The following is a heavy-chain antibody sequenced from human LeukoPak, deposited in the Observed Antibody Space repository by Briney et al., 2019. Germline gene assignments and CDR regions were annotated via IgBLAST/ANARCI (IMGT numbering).Heavy chain of an antibody. CDR1: GGSISCYY. Sequence: SETLSLTRTVSGGSISCYYWSWIRQPAGKGLEWIGRIYTSGTNYNPSLKSRVTMSIDTSKNQFSLKLSSVTAADTAVYYCASYHGLYYFDYWGQGTLVTVSS. CDR2: IYTSGT. D-gene: IGHD2-2*01. J-gene: IGHJ4*02. CDR3: ASYHGLYYFDY. V-gene: IGHV4-4*07.